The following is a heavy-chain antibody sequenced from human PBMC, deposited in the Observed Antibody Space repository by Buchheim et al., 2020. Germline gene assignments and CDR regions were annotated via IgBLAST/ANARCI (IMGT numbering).Heavy chain of an antibody. D-gene: IGHD5-24*01. J-gene: IGHJ4*02. CDR1: GLSLRNVGVS. Sequence: QVSLRESGPAHVRTTETLTLTCTVSGLSLRNVGVSVSWIRRPPGKPLQWLARIDWDDYKYYNTSLQARLTVSKRPSKKQVVLTLTNVDPADTATYYCARENDYNALASWGQGTL. CDR3: ARENDYNALAS. V-gene: IGHV2-70*15. CDR2: IDWDDYK.